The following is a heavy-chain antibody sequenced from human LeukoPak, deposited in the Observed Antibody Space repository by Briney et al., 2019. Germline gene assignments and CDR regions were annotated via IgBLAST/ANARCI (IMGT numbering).Heavy chain of an antibody. V-gene: IGHV3-23*01. CDR3: ARGGILYGMDV. CDR2: ISGSGGNT. Sequence: PGGSLRLSCAASGFTFSAYSMSWVRQAPGKGLEWVSAISGSGGNTYYADSVKGRFTISRDNSKNTLYLQMNSLRAEDTAAYYCARGGILYGMDVWGQGTTVTVSS. J-gene: IGHJ6*02. D-gene: IGHD6-13*01. CDR1: GFTFSAYS.